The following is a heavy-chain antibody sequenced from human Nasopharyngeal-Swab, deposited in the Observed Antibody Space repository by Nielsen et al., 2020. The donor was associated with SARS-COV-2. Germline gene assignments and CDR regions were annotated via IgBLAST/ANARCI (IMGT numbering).Heavy chain of an antibody. CDR2: IKKDGSEK. CDR1: GFTVSSNY. Sequence: GESLKISCAASGFTVSSNYMSWVRQAPGKGLEWVANIKKDGSEKYYVDSVKGRFTISRDNAKNSLYLQMNSLRAEDTAVYYCARDSKPGGGYYSLYYYNYYGMDVWGQGTTVTVSS. J-gene: IGHJ6*02. D-gene: IGHD3-22*01. CDR3: ARDSKPGGGYYSLYYYNYYGMDV. V-gene: IGHV3-7*01.